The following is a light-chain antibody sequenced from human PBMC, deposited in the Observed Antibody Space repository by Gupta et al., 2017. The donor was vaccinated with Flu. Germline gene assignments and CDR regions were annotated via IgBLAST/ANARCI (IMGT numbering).Light chain of an antibody. CDR1: ALPNQY. CDR2: KDT. V-gene: IGLV3-25*03. J-gene: IGLJ3*02. CDR3: QSADSTAWV. Sequence: TCSGDALPNQYTYWYHHKTGQAPVLLIYKDTERPSGIPERFSGSSSGTTVTLTISGVQAEDEADYYCQSADSTAWVFGGGTKLTVL.